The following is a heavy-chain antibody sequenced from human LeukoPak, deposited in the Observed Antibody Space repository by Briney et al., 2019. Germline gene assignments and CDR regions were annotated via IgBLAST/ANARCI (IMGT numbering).Heavy chain of an antibody. J-gene: IGHJ4*02. CDR2: IRSKAYGGTT. CDR3: TRSSAYCSSTSCYVLDY. D-gene: IGHD2-2*01. V-gene: IGHV3-49*04. CDR1: GFTFGDYA. Sequence: GGSLRLSCTASGFTFGDYAMSWVRQAPGKGLEWVGFIRSKAYGGTTEYAASVKGRFTISRDDSKNIAYLQMNSLKTEDTAVYYCTRSSAYCSSTSCYVLDYWGQGTLVTVSS.